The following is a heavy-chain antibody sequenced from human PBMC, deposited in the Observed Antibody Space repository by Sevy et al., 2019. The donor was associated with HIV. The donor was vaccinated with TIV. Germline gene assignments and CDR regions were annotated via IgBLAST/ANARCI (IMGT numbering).Heavy chain of an antibody. CDR1: GFIFNSYV. D-gene: IGHD1-26*01. CDR2: ISAGGGSI. V-gene: IGHV3-23*01. CDR3: AGTSTLRATEY. J-gene: IGHJ4*02. Sequence: GGSLRLSCAASGFIFNSYVMTWVRQAPGKGLQWVSGISAGGGSIYYADSVKGRFTISRDNFRSTLYLEMNSLRGEDTAIYYCAGTSTLRATEYWGQGTLVTVSS.